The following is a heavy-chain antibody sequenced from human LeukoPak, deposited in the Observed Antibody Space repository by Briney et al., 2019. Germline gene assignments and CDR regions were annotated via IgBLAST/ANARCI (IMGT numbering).Heavy chain of an antibody. CDR3: AFNPMTTVTSYYFDY. Sequence: SETLSLTCAVYGGSFSGYYWSWIRQPPGKGLEWIGEINHSGSTNYNPSPKSRVTISVDTSKNQFSLKLSSVTAADTAVYYCAFNPMTTVTSYYFDYWGQGTLVTVSS. D-gene: IGHD4-17*01. CDR1: GGSFSGYY. CDR2: INHSGST. J-gene: IGHJ4*02. V-gene: IGHV4-34*01.